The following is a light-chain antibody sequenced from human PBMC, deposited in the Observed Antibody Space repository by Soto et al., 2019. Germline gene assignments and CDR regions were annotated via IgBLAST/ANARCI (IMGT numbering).Light chain of an antibody. CDR1: QSISSW. CDR3: QQHSSYPLT. J-gene: IGKJ3*01. CDR2: KAS. V-gene: IGKV1-5*03. Sequence: DIQMTQSPSTLSASVGDRVTITCRASQSISSWLAWYQQKAGKAPKLLIYKASGLESGVPPRFSSSGSGTEFTLTISSLQPDDFATYYCQQHSSYPLTFGPGTKVDIK.